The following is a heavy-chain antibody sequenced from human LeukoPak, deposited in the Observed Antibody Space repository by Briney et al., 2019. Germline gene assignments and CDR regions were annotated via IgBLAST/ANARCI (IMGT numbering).Heavy chain of an antibody. Sequence: GGSLRLSCAASGFSFDDYAMHWVRQAPGKGLEWVSGISWNSGSIGYADSVKGRFTISRDNAKNSLYLQMNSLRPEDMAFYYCAKDFIRSREWVIPFELDYWGQGALVTVSS. CDR3: AKDFIRSREWVIPFELDY. CDR1: GFSFDDYA. D-gene: IGHD3-3*01. V-gene: IGHV3-9*03. J-gene: IGHJ4*02. CDR2: ISWNSGSI.